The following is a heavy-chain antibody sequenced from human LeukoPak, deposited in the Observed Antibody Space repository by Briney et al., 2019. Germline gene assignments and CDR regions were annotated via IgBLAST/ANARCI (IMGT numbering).Heavy chain of an antibody. CDR1: GFTFSKFP. CDR3: AKGQYSSSWYDAFDI. J-gene: IGHJ3*02. CDR2: ISASGDVT. Sequence: GGSLRLSCAASGFTFSKFPMGWVRQAPGRGLEWVSAISASGDVTFYADSLRGRFTISRDNSKNTLYLQMNSLRAEDTAVYYCAKGQYSSSWYDAFDIWGQGTMVTVSS. V-gene: IGHV3-23*01. D-gene: IGHD6-13*01.